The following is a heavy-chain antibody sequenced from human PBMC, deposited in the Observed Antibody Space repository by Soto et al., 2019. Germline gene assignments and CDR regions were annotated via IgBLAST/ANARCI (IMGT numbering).Heavy chain of an antibody. J-gene: IGHJ6*02. CDR2: IYHSGST. D-gene: IGHD3-10*01. CDR1: GGSISSSNW. Sequence: SETLSLTCAVSGGSISSSNWWSWVRQPPGKGLEWIGEIYHSGSTNYNPSLKSRVTISVDKSKNQFSLKLSSVTAADTAVYYCARAPTTMVRGDYYYYGMDVWGQGTTVTVSS. V-gene: IGHV4-4*02. CDR3: ARAPTTMVRGDYYYYGMDV.